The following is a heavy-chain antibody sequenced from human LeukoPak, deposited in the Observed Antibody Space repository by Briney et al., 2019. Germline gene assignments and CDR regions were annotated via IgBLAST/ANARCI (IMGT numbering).Heavy chain of an antibody. CDR1: GGSFTGYY. D-gene: IGHD2-2*01. V-gene: IGHV4-34*01. CDR3: ARQGVVVVPAAATYYYYGMDV. J-gene: IGHJ6*02. Sequence: SETLSLTCAVYGGSFTGYYWSWIRQPPGKGLEWIGEINHSGSTNYNPSLKSRVTISVDTSKNQFSLNLSSVTAADTAMYYCARQGVVVVPAAATYYYYGMDVWGQGTTVTVSS. CDR2: INHSGST.